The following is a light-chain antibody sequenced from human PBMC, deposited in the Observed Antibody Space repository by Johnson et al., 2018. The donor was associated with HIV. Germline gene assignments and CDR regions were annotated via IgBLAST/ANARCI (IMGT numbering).Light chain of an antibody. J-gene: IGLJ1*01. CDR2: DNN. Sequence: QSVLTQPPSVSAAPGQKVTISCSGSSSNIGNNYVSWYQQLPGTAPKLLIYDNNRRPSGIPDRFSGSKSGTSATLCITGLQTGDEADYYCGAWDCSLRTAFFVTGTKVTFL. CDR3: GAWDCSLRTAF. V-gene: IGLV1-51*01. CDR1: SSNIGNNY.